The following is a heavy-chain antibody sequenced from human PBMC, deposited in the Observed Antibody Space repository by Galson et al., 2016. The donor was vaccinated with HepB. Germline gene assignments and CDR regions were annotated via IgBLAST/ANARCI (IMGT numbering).Heavy chain of an antibody. CDR1: GFTFSESA. V-gene: IGHV3-73*01. CDR3: ARQMGNRLDFYYYSGMDV. D-gene: IGHD3-16*02. J-gene: IGHJ6*02. Sequence: SLRLSCATSGFTFSESAINWVRLASGKGLEWLGRIRSRTNSYATSYAESVKGKFTISRDDSKNTAYLQMNSLKTEDTAVYFCARQMGNRLDFYYYSGMDVWRQGTTVTVSS. CDR2: IRSRTNSYAT.